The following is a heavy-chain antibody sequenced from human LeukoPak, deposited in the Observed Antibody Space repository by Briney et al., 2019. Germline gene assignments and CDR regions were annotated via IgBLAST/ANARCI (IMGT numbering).Heavy chain of an antibody. CDR1: GGSISSGGYS. V-gene: IGHV4-30-2*01. J-gene: IGHJ4*02. Sequence: PSETLSLTCAVSGGSISSGGYSWSWLRQPPGKGLEWIGYIYHSGSTYYNPSLKSRVTISVDRSKNQFSLKLSSVTAADTAVYYCARGRGLQLWLDYWGQGTLVTVSS. CDR3: ARGRGLQLWLDY. D-gene: IGHD5-18*01. CDR2: IYHSGST.